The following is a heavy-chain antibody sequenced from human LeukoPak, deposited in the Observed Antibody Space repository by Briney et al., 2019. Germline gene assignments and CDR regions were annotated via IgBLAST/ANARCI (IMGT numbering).Heavy chain of an antibody. D-gene: IGHD1-26*01. J-gene: IGHJ4*02. V-gene: IGHV3-7*03. Sequence: TGGSLRLSCAASGFTFSSYWMNWARQAPGKGLEWVASINHNGNVNYYVDSVKGRFTISRDNAKNSLYLQMSNLRAEDTAVYFCVRDQGYYHFDQWGRGTLVTVSS. CDR2: INHNGNVN. CDR3: VRDQGYYHFDQ. CDR1: GFTFSSYW.